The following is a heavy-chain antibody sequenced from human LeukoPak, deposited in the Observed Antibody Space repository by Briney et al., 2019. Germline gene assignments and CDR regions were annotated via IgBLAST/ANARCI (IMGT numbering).Heavy chain of an antibody. V-gene: IGHV1-2*02. Sequence: ASVKVSCKASGYTFTGYYMHWVRQAPGQGLEWMGWINPNSGGTNYAQKFQGRVPMTRDTSISTAYMELSRLRSDDTAVYYCARDCRGYSYGYADYWGQGTLVTVSS. CDR2: INPNSGGT. D-gene: IGHD5-18*01. J-gene: IGHJ4*02. CDR3: ARDCRGYSYGYADY. CDR1: GYTFTGYY.